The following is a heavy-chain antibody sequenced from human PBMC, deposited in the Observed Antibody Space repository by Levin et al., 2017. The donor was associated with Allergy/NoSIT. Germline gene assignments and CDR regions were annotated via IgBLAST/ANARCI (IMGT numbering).Heavy chain of an antibody. Sequence: PSETLSLTCSVSGGSVSDGLYHWGWIRQPPGKGLEWIASAYYLGNTYYNPSLTSRVTISVDTSTNQFSLKVTSVTAADTAVYYCKRLAKGIPSDNWGQGTLVTVSS. J-gene: IGHJ4*02. CDR3: KRLAKGIPSDN. V-gene: IGHV4-39*01. D-gene: IGHD3-10*01. CDR1: GGSVSDGLYH. CDR2: AYYLGNT.